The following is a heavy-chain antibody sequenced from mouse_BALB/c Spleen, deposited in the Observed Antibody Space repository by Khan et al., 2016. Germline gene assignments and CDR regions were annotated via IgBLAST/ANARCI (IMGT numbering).Heavy chain of an antibody. CDR3: ASYSNGSSAIY. J-gene: IGHJ2*01. CDR2: IYYSGDT. V-gene: IGHV3-1*02. Sequence: EVQLQESGPDLVKPSQSLSFTCTVTGYSITSGYNWHWIRQFPGNKLEWMGYIYYSGDTNYNPSLKSRISITRATSTNQFFLQLRSVTTEDTATYYCASYSNGSSAIYWGQGTTLTVSS. D-gene: IGHD1-1*01. CDR1: GYSITSGYN.